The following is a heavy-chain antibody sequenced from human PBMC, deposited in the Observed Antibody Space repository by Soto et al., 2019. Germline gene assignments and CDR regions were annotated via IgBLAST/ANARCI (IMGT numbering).Heavy chain of an antibody. J-gene: IGHJ6*02. Sequence: EGQLVQSGAEVKKPGESLRISCKGSGYRFTSHWISWLRQMPGKGLEWMGRTDPSDSFTQYNPSFQGHVTISGDKSLSTAYLQWSSLKASDTAIYYCARGEGITTFGVYGFDVWGQGASVTVSS. V-gene: IGHV5-10-1*01. CDR3: ARGEGITTFGVYGFDV. CDR2: TDPSDSFT. D-gene: IGHD3-3*01. CDR1: GYRFTSHW.